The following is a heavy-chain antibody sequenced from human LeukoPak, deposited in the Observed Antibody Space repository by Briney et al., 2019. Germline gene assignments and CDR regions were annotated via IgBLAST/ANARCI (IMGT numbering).Heavy chain of an antibody. CDR2: IYYSGST. V-gene: IGHV4-39*07. J-gene: IGHJ4*02. D-gene: IGHD3-16*02. Sequence: KPSETLSLTCTVSGGSISSSSYYWGWIRQPPGKGLEWIGSIYYSGSTYYNPSLKSRVTISVDTSKNQFSLKLSSVTAADTAVYYCARGASIMITFGGVISYNDYWGQGTLVTVSS. CDR3: ARGASIMITFGGVISYNDY. CDR1: GGSISSSSYY.